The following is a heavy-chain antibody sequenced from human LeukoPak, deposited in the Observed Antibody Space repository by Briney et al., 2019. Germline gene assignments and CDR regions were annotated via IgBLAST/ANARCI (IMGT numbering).Heavy chain of an antibody. CDR3: ARSISGSNWFDP. J-gene: IGHJ5*02. V-gene: IGHV6-1*01. D-gene: IGHD6-19*01. Sequence: SRTLSLTCAISGDSVSSNSAAWNCIRQSPSRGLEWLGRTYYRSKWYNDSAMSVKSRITINPDTSKNQFSLQLNSVTPEDTAVYYCARSISGSNWFDPWGRGTLVTVSS. CDR2: TYYRSKWYN. CDR1: GDSVSSNSAA.